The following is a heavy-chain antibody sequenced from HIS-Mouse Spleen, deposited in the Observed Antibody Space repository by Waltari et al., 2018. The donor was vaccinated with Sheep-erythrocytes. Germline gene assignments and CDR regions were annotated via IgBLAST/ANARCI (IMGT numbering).Heavy chain of an antibody. J-gene: IGHJ4*02. CDR1: GFSFYDYA. V-gene: IGHV3-9*01. CDR2: ISWNSGTI. D-gene: IGHD2-2*01. Sequence: EVQLVESGGGLVQPGRSLRLSCAASGFSFYDYAMHWVRQAPGKGRGWVSGISWNSGTIGYADSWKGRFPIPRDNAKNSLYLQMNSLRAEDTALYYCAKDISRNIVVVPAAVGDYWGQGTLVTVSS. CDR3: AKDISRNIVVVPAAVGDY.